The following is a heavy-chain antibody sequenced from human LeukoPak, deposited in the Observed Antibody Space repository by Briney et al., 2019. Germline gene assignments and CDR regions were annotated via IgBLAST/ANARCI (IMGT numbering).Heavy chain of an antibody. CDR2: IKQDGSEK. CDR3: AREGHIVVVTATADAFDI. Sequence: GGSLRLSCAASGFTFSSYWMSWVRPPPGKGLEWVANIKQDGSEKYYVASVKGRFTISRDNAKNPLYLQMNSLRAEDTAVYYCAREGHIVVVTATADAFDIWGQGTMVTVSS. D-gene: IGHD2-21*02. V-gene: IGHV3-7*01. CDR1: GFTFSSYW. J-gene: IGHJ3*02.